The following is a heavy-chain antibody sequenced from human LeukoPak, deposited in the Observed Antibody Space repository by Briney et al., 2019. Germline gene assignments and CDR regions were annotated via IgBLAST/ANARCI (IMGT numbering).Heavy chain of an antibody. Sequence: PSETLSLTCTVSGGAMRSYYWGWIRQPPGKGLEWIGYIYYSGSTIYNPSLKSRVTILLDTSKNQFSLKMNSVTAADTAVYFCAKMGNPATVTADYWGQGTLVTVSS. V-gene: IGHV4-59*08. CDR3: AKMGNPATVTADY. CDR1: GGAMRSYY. D-gene: IGHD4-17*01. J-gene: IGHJ4*02. CDR2: IYYSGST.